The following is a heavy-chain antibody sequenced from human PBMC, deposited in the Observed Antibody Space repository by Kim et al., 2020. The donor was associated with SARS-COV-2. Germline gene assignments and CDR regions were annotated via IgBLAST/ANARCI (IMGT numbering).Heavy chain of an antibody. Sequence: SYSPSHKRRVTLSVDTSKSQFSRRLTSVTAADTAVYYCAKWNSYWRAYDVWGPGTLATVSS. V-gene: IGHV4-59*10. D-gene: IGHD3-10*01. J-gene: IGHJ4*02. CDR3: AKWNSYWRAYDV.